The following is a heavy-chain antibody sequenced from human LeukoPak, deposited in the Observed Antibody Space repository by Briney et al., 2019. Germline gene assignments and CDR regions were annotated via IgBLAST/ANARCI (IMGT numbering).Heavy chain of an antibody. CDR2: ISGSGGST. V-gene: IGHV3-23*01. Sequence: GGSLRLSCAASGFTFSSYAMSWVRQAPGKGLEWVSAISGSGGSTYYADSVKGRFTISRDNSKNTLYLQMNSLRAEDAAVYYCAKDRDDSSGYWPLGDIWGQGTLVTVSS. CDR1: GFTFSSYA. D-gene: IGHD3-22*01. CDR3: AKDRDDSSGYWPLGDI. J-gene: IGHJ4*02.